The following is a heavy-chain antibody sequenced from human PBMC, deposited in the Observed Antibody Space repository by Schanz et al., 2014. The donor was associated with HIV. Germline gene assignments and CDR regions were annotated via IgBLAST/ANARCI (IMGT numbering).Heavy chain of an antibody. CDR2: ITGPGDTM. D-gene: IGHD3-22*01. Sequence: VQLVESGGGLVKPGGSLSLSCVASGFTFGDHYMTWIRQAPGKGLEWVAHITGPGDTMYYADSVKGRFTISRDNAKNSLYLQMNSVTTEDTAVYYCAREVVVRGKSYFDYWGQGTLVTVSS. J-gene: IGHJ4*02. V-gene: IGHV3-11*04. CDR1: GFTFGDHY. CDR3: AREVVVRGKSYFDY.